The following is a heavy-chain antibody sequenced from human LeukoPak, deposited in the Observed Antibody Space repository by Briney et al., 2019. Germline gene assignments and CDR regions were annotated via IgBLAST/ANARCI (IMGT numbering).Heavy chain of an antibody. D-gene: IGHD2-2*01. CDR2: ISYDGSNK. CDR3: ARARDCSSTSCYSLNWFDP. Sequence: GGSLRLSCAASGFTFSSYAVHWVRQAPGKGLEWVAVISYDGSNKYYADSVKGRFTISRDNSKNTLYLQMNSLRAEDTAVYYCARARDCSSTSCYSLNWFDPWGQGTLVTVSS. J-gene: IGHJ5*02. V-gene: IGHV3-30-3*01. CDR1: GFTFSSYA.